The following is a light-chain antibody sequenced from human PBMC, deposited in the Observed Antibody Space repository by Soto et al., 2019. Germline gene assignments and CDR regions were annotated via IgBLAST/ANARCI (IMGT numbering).Light chain of an antibody. CDR1: QSVSSY. Sequence: EILVTQSPASLSSSPGEGVTISCRASQSVSSYLAWYQQKPGQAPSLLINAASSMPTGIPARFSGSGSGTDFTLTISSLQPDDFAVYYCQQSTNRRVTFGVGTRVEVK. CDR2: AAS. V-gene: IGKV3-11*01. CDR3: QQSTNRRVT. J-gene: IGKJ1*01.